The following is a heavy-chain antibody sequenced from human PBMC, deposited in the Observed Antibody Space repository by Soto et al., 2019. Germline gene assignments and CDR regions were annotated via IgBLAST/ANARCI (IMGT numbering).Heavy chain of an antibody. V-gene: IGHV4-39*01. J-gene: IGHJ5*02. CDR1: GGSISSSSYY. CDR3: ARQEQWLLPGWFDP. CDR2: IYYSGST. D-gene: IGHD6-19*01. Sequence: PSETLSLTCTVSGGSISSSSYYWGWIRQPPGKGLEWIGSIYYSGSTYYNPSLKSRVTISVDTSKNQFSLKLSSVTAADTAVYYCARQEQWLLPGWFDPWGQGTLVTVSS.